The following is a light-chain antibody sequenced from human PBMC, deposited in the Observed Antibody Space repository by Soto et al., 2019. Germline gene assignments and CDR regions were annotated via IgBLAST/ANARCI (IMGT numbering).Light chain of an antibody. V-gene: IGKV3-15*01. CDR1: QSVRSN. Sequence: ETVVTQSPATLSMSPGERATFSCRTSQSVRSNLAWYQQKPGQAPRLLIYGASTRATGVPDRFTGSGSGTEFSLTIGSLQSEDFAIYYCQQYSNWPPNTFGQGTKVEVK. J-gene: IGKJ2*01. CDR3: QQYSNWPPNT. CDR2: GAS.